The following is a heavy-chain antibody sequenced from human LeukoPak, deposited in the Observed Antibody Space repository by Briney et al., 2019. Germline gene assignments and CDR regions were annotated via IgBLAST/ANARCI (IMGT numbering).Heavy chain of an antibody. CDR2: IFYSGST. D-gene: IGHD3-10*01. CDR1: GFTFSSYS. Sequence: GSLRLSCAASGFTFSSYSMNWVRQPPGKGLEWIGNIFYSGSTYYSPSLKSRVTISLDTSRNQFSLKLNSVTAADTAVYYCAKSNGYGLVDIWGQGTMATVSS. CDR3: AKSNGYGLVDI. V-gene: IGHV4-59*12. J-gene: IGHJ3*02.